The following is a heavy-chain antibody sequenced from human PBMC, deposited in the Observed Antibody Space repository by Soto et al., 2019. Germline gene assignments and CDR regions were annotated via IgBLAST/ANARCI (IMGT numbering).Heavy chain of an antibody. CDR1: GGSVSSAGYY. CDR2: IYYSGST. D-gene: IGHD4-17*01. J-gene: IGHJ4*02. V-gene: IGHV4-61*08. Sequence: SETLSLTCTVSGGSVSSAGYYWSWIRQPPGKGLEWIGNIYYSGSTNYNPSLRSRVIMSVASSRNQLSLRLNPVTAADTAVYYCTRVGGYYGDYPNFDYWGQGALVTVSS. CDR3: TRVGGYYGDYPNFDY.